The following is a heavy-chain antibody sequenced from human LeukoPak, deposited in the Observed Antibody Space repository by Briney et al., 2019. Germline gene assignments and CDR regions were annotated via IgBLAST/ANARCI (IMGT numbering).Heavy chain of an antibody. CDR1: GFSFSVYA. V-gene: IGHV3-23*01. D-gene: IGHD3-3*01. J-gene: IGHJ4*02. CDR2: ISGSGGRT. Sequence: GGSLRLSCAASGFSFSVYAMSWVRQAPGKGLEWVSSISGSGGRTYYTNSVKGRFITSRENFKNTVYLEMNNLGAEDTALYYCAKGGQDFDFWRFDYWGQGNLVIVSS. CDR3: AKGGQDFDFWRFDY.